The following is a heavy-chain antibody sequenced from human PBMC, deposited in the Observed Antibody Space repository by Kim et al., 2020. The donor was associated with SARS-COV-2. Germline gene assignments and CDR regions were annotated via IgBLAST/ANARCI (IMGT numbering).Heavy chain of an antibody. Sequence: EYAASVKGRFTISRDDSKSIASLQMNTLKTEDTAVYYCSRSGNYFFFGDYWGQGTLVTVSS. V-gene: IGHV3-49*02. J-gene: IGHJ4*02. CDR3: SRSGNYFFFGDY. D-gene: IGHD3-22*01.